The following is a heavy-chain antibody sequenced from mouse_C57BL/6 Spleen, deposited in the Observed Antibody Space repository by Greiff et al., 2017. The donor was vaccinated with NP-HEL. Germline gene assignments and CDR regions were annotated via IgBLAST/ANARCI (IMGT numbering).Heavy chain of an antibody. V-gene: IGHV1-55*01. CDR1: GYTFTSYW. CDR3: ANGDLDY. CDR2: IYPGSGST. Sequence: QVQLQQPGAELVKPGASVKMSCKASGYTFTSYWLTWVKQRPGQGLEWIGDIYPGSGSTNYIEKFKSKATLTVDTSSSTAYMQLRSLTSEDSAVYYCANGDLDYWGQGTTLTVSS. J-gene: IGHJ2*01.